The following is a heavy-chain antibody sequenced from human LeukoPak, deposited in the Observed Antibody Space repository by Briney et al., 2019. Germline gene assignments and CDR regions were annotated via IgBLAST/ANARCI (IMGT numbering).Heavy chain of an antibody. CDR1: GGSVSSGSYY. CDR3: ARTDSSGYSGDY. D-gene: IGHD3-22*01. CDR2: IYYSGST. V-gene: IGHV4-61*01. J-gene: IGHJ4*02. Sequence: SEILSLTCTVSGGSVSSGSYYWSWIRQPPGKGLEWIGYIYYSGSTNYNPSLKSRVTISVDTSKNQFSLKLSSVTAADTAVYYCARTDSSGYSGDYWGQGTLVTVSS.